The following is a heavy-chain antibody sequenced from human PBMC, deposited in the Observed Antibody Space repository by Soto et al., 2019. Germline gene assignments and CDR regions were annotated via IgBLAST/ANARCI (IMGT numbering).Heavy chain of an antibody. J-gene: IGHJ6*02. Sequence: EVQLLESGGGLVQPGGSLRLSCAASEFTFSSYAMTWVRQAPGKGLEWVASITDSGGSTYYADSVKGRLTISRDNFENSAQLQKYGLRAEDTAIYYCVKDWSGDKCPCMDVWGQGTTVTVSS. CDR3: VKDWSGDKCPCMDV. CDR2: ITDSGGST. CDR1: EFTFSSYA. D-gene: IGHD3-3*01. V-gene: IGHV3-23*01.